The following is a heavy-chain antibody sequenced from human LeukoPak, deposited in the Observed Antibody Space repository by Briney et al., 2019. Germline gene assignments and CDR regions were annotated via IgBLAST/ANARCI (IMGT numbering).Heavy chain of an antibody. CDR2: ISYDGSNK. Sequence: GGSLRLSCAASGFTFSSYAMHWVRQAPGKGLEWVAVISYDGSNKYYADSVKGRFTISRDNSKNTLYLQMNSLRAEDTAVYYCARDSPFSSSGWELHPSDIWGQGTMVTVPS. CDR3: ARDSPFSSSGWELHPSDI. D-gene: IGHD1-26*01. J-gene: IGHJ3*02. V-gene: IGHV3-30-3*01. CDR1: GFTFSSYA.